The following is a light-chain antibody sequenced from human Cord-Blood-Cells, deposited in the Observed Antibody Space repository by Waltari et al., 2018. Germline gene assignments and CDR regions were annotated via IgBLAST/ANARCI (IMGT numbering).Light chain of an antibody. CDR1: SSDVGGYNH. CDR2: DVS. CDR3: SSYTSSSTWV. Sequence: QCALTQPASVSGSPGQSITISCTGTSSDVGGYNHVPWYQQHPGKAPKLMIYDVSKRPSGVSNRFSGSKSGNTASLTISGLQAEDEADYYCSSYTSSSTWVFGGGTKLTVL. J-gene: IGLJ3*02. V-gene: IGLV2-14*01.